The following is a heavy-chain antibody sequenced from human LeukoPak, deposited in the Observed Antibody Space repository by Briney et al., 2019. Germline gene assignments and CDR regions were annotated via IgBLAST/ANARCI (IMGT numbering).Heavy chain of an antibody. D-gene: IGHD4-23*01. V-gene: IGHV3-7*01. Sequence: GGSLRLSCAASGFTITAYALSWVRQAPGKGLEWVANIKQDGSEKYYVGSVKGRFTISRDNAKNSLYLQMNSLRAEDTAVYYCARDLYGGKAVRAFDIWGQGTMVTVSS. CDR3: ARDLYGGKAVRAFDI. CDR1: GFTITAYA. J-gene: IGHJ3*02. CDR2: IKQDGSEK.